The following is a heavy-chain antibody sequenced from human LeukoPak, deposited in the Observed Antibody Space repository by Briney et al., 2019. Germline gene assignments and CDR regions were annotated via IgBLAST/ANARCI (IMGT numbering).Heavy chain of an antibody. CDR1: GFTFSTYG. CDR3: TTVEYAAFDI. Sequence: GGSLRLSCAASGFTFSTYGMNWVRQAPGKGLEWVGLIKSKTHGGTTDYAAPVKGRFTISRDDSRNTLYLQMNSLKTEDTAIYYCTTVEYAAFDIWGQGTMVTVSS. D-gene: IGHD2/OR15-2a*01. V-gene: IGHV3-15*01. CDR2: IKSKTHGGTT. J-gene: IGHJ3*02.